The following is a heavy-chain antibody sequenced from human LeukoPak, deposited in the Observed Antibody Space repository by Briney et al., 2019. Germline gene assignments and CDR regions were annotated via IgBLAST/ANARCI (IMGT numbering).Heavy chain of an antibody. Sequence: GGSLRLSCAASGFTFSSYSMNWVRQAPGKGLEWVSSISSSSSYKYYADSVKGRFTISRDNAKNSLYLQMNSLRAEDTAVYYCARPANTVTEFDYWGQGTLVTVSS. CDR1: GFTFSSYS. D-gene: IGHD2-2*02. V-gene: IGHV3-21*01. CDR3: ARPANTVTEFDY. J-gene: IGHJ4*02. CDR2: ISSSSSYK.